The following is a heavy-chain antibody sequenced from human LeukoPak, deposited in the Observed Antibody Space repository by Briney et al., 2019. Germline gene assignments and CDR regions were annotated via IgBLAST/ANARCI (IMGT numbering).Heavy chain of an antibody. V-gene: IGHV3-30-3*01. J-gene: IGHJ6*02. D-gene: IGHD1-1*01. Sequence: PGGSLRLSCAASGFTFSSYAMHWVRQAPGKGLGWVAVISYDGSNKYYADSVKGRFTISRDNSKNTLYLQMNSLRAEDTAVYYCARNDNVFYYYYGMDVWGQGTTVTVSS. CDR2: ISYDGSNK. CDR3: ARNDNVFYYYYGMDV. CDR1: GFTFSSYA.